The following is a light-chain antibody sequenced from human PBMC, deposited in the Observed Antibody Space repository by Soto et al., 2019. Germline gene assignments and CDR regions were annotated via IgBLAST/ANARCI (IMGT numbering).Light chain of an antibody. CDR1: QSISSSF. CDR2: GAS. J-gene: IGKJ2*01. CDR3: QHYGSSPFT. Sequence: EIVLTQSPGILSLSPGERASLSCGASQSISSSFLAWYQQKPGQAPRLLIYGASSRATGIPDRFSGTGSETDFTLTITRLEPEDFALYFCQHYGSSPFTFGQGTNLEIK. V-gene: IGKV3-20*01.